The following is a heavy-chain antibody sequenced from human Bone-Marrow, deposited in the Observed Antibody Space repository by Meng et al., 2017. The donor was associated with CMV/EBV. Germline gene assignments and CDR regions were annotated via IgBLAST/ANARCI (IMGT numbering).Heavy chain of an antibody. Sequence: SVKVSCKASGGTFSSYAISWVRQAPGQGLEWMGGIIPILGIANYAQKFQGRVTITADKSTSTAYMELSSLRSEDTAVYYCARGGEEVRFLEWLPNYYYGMDVWGQGTTVTVSS. V-gene: IGHV1-69*10. CDR2: IIPILGIA. CDR1: GGTFSSYA. CDR3: ARGGEEVRFLEWLPNYYYGMDV. D-gene: IGHD3-3*01. J-gene: IGHJ6*01.